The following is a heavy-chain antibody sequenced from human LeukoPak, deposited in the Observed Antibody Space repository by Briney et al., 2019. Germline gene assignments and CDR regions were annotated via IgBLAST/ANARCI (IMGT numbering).Heavy chain of an antibody. CDR3: ARGGDLYCSSASCLPFDS. D-gene: IGHD2-2*01. Sequence: GGSLRLSCAASGFTFSSYAMHWVRQAPGKGLEWVAVISYDGSNKYYADSVKGRFTISRDNSKNSLSLQMNSLGAEDTAVYYCARGGDLYCSSASCLPFDSWGQGTLVTVSS. J-gene: IGHJ4*02. CDR2: ISYDGSNK. V-gene: IGHV3-30-3*01. CDR1: GFTFSSYA.